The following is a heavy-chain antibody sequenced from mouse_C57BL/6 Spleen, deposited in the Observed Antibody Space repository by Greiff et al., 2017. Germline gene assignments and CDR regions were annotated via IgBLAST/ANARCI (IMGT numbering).Heavy chain of an antibody. CDR2: IYPGSGST. J-gene: IGHJ4*01. Sequence: QVQLQQPGAELVKPGASVKMSCKASGYTFTSYWITWVKQRPGQGLEWIGDIYPGSGSTNYNEKFKSKATLTVDTSSSTAYMQLSSLTSEDSAVYYCARFGYYGPETGYYARDYWGQGTSVTVSS. V-gene: IGHV1-55*01. CDR3: ARFGYYGPETGYYARDY. CDR1: GYTFTSYW. D-gene: IGHD1-1*01.